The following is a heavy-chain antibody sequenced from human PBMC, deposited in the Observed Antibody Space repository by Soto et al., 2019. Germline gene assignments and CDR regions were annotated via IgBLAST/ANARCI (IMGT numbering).Heavy chain of an antibody. CDR1: GYTFTSYA. Sequence: QVQLVQSGAEVKEPGASVKVSCKASGYTFTSYAMYWVRQAPGQSLEWMGWINVGNGNTKYSQKFQGRVTITSDTSASTAYMELSSLRSEDTAEYYFATLYGSGTVPFAYCGEGTLVTVSS. J-gene: IGHJ4*02. D-gene: IGHD3-3*01. V-gene: IGHV1-3*01. CDR3: ATLYGSGTVPFAY. CDR2: INVGNGNT.